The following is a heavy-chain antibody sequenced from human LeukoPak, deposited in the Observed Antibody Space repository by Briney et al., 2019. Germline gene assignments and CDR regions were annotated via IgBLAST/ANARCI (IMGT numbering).Heavy chain of an antibody. D-gene: IGHD2-2*01. Sequence: GGSLRLSCAASGFTFSSYWMHWVRQAPGKGLVWVSRINSDGSSTSYADSVKGRFIISRDNAKNTLSLQMNSRRAEDTAVFYCVRVACSSTTSCATVDYWGQGTLVTVSS. J-gene: IGHJ4*02. CDR2: INSDGSST. V-gene: IGHV3-74*01. CDR3: VRVACSSTTSCATVDY. CDR1: GFTFSSYW.